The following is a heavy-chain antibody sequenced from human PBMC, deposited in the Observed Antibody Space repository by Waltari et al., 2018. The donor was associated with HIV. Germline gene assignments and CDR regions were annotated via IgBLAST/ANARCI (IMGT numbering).Heavy chain of an antibody. CDR2: ISYYGDNK. CDR3: AKGASGWSPGY. CDR1: RFTFSCYA. J-gene: IGHJ4*02. Sequence: QVQLVESGGGVVQPGRSLRLSCAASRFTFSCYAMHWVRQAPGKGLEWVAVISYYGDNKYYADSVKGRFTISRDNSKNTLYLQMNSLRAEDTAVYYCAKGASGWSPGYWGQGTLVTVSS. D-gene: IGHD6-19*01. V-gene: IGHV3-30*18.